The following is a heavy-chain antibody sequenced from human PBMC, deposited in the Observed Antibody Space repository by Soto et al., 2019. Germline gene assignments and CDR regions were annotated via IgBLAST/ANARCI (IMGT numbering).Heavy chain of an antibody. CDR1: GFTFRDYG. CDR2: ISGGAT. D-gene: IGHD3-10*01. V-gene: IGHV3-23*01. J-gene: IGHJ4*02. Sequence: EVQLLESGGGLVQPGGSRRLSCAASGFTFRDYGMSWVRQAPGKGLEWVSGISGGATYYADSVKGRFVISRDDSKNTLYLEMDSLRVEDTAVLYCTKDSGWTSADWGQGTLVTVSS. CDR3: TKDSGWTSAD.